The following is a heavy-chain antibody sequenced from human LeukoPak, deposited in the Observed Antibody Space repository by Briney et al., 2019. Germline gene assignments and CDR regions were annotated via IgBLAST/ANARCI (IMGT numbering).Heavy chain of an antibody. Sequence: PGRSLRLSCTAPGFTFGDYALSWVRQAQGKGLEWVGFIRSKAYGGTTEYAASVKGRFTVSRDDSKSIAYLQMNSLKTEDTAVYYCTRGLDTAMAYYNYYMDVWGRGTTVTVSS. CDR1: GFTFGDYA. J-gene: IGHJ6*03. CDR2: IRSKAYGGTT. CDR3: TRGLDTAMAYYNYYMDV. D-gene: IGHD5-18*01. V-gene: IGHV3-49*04.